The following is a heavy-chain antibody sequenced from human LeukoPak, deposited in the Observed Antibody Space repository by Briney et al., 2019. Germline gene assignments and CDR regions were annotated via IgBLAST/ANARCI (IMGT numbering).Heavy chain of an antibody. CDR3: VLTYYSSGYHDY. V-gene: IGHV1-69*05. D-gene: IGHD3-22*01. Sequence: SVKVSCKASGGTFSSYAISWVRQAPGQGLEWMGRIIPIFGTANYAQKFQGRVTITTDESTSTAYMELSSLRSEDTAVYYCVLTYYSSGYHDYWGQGTLVTVSS. CDR2: IIPIFGTA. J-gene: IGHJ4*02. CDR1: GGTFSSYA.